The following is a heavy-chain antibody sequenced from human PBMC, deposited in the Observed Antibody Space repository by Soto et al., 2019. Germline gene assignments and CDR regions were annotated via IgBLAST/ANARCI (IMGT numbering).Heavy chain of an antibody. Sequence: QVHLVQSGAEVKKPGSSVKVSCKTSGGTISTYVITWVRQAPGQGLEWMGRISPALGAADYAQKFQDRLTITADKSTSTAYMELSSLRSDDTAVYYCARGGQQVVSFDYWGQGTLVAVSS. V-gene: IGHV1-69*08. J-gene: IGHJ4*02. CDR3: ARGGQQVVSFDY. CDR1: GGTISTYV. D-gene: IGHD6-6*01. CDR2: ISPALGAA.